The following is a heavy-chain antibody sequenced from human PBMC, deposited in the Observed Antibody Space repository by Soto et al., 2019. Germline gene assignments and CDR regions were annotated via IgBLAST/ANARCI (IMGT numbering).Heavy chain of an antibody. CDR3: AKSYSNYVNYYYIDV. CDR2: ISGSSGST. V-gene: IGHV3-23*01. J-gene: IGHJ6*03. CDR1: GITFSSYA. D-gene: IGHD4-4*01. Sequence: EVQLLESGGGLVQPGGSLRLSCAASGITFSSYAMSWVRQAPGRGLQWVSAISGSSGSTYYVDSVKGRFTLSRDTSKNTLYLQMTSLRAEDTAIHYCAKSYSNYVNYYYIDVWGKGTTVIVSS.